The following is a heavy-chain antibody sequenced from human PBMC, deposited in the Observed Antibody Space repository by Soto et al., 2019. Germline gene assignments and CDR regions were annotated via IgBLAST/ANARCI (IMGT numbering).Heavy chain of an antibody. J-gene: IGHJ4*02. CDR1: GLPLNDIA. Sequence: EVKLVESGGGLARLARSLDFSGAAPGLPLNDIAFHWFRQAPGKGLEWVSGIYYNSDRINYGDSVKGRFATSRDNAKNSLYLQMNSLRPEDTAVYYCVKDVLPGGADYWGPGTLVTVSS. CDR2: IYYNSDRI. D-gene: IGHD3-16*01. CDR3: VKDVLPGGADY. V-gene: IGHV3-9*01.